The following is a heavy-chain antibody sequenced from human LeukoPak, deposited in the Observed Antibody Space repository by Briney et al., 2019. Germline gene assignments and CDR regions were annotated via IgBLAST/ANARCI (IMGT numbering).Heavy chain of an antibody. CDR1: GFTFSSYS. Sequence: PGGSLRLSCAASGFTFSSYSMNWVRQAPGKGLEWVSYISSSSSTIYYADSVKGRFTISRDDSKNTLYLQMNSLKTEDTAVYYCTTGTYYSSSSGTDYWGQGTLVTVSS. D-gene: IGHD6-6*01. J-gene: IGHJ4*02. V-gene: IGHV3-48*01. CDR2: ISSSSSTI. CDR3: TTGTYYSSSSGTDY.